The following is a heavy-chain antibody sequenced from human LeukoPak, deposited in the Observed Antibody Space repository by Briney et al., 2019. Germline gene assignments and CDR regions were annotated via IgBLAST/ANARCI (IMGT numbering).Heavy chain of an antibody. J-gene: IGHJ4*02. CDR1: GGSISSSNW. CDR2: IYHSGST. V-gene: IGHV4-4*02. CDR3: ARGYSYGYGYIDY. D-gene: IGHD5-18*01. Sequence: SETLSLTCAVSGGSISSSNWWSWVRQPPGKGLEWIGEIYHSGSTNYNPSLKSRVTISVDKSKNQFSLKLSSVTAADTAVYYCARGYSYGYGYIDYWGQGTLVTVSS.